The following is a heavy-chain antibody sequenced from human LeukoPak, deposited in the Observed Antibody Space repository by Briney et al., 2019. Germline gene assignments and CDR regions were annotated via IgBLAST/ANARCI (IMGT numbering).Heavy chain of an antibody. V-gene: IGHV4-34*01. J-gene: IGHJ6*02. CDR3: ARVATVAYYYYGVDV. Sequence: SETLSLTCAVYGGSFSGYYWSWIRQPPGKGLEWIGEINHSGSTNYNPSLKSRVTISVDTSKNQFSLKLSSVTAADTAVYYCARVATVAYYYYGVDVWGQGTTVTVSS. CDR1: GGSFSGYY. D-gene: IGHD4-11*01. CDR2: INHSGST.